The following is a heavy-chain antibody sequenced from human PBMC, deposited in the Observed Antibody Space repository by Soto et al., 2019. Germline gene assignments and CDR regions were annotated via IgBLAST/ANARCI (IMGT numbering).Heavy chain of an antibody. V-gene: IGHV4-39*02. J-gene: IGHJ4*02. CDR2: IFYGGGSGVA. CDR3: ASRGGGDSLFDS. Sequence: QLHLQESGPGLVEPSETLSLTCTVSGGSFSSSNYYWGWIRQPPGKGLEWIGNIFYGGGSGVAYSTPSLKSRVTISVDTSKNHFSLNMRSPTAADTAVYFCASRGGGDSLFDSWGQGKLVTVSS. D-gene: IGHD4-17*01. CDR1: GGSFSSSNYY.